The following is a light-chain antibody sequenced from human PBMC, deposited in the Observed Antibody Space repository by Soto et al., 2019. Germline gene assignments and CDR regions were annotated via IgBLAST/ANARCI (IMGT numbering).Light chain of an antibody. CDR1: QSISSW. Sequence: DIQMTQSPSTLSASVGDRVTITCRASQSISSWLAWYQQKPVRAPKLLIYKASTLVSVVPSRFSGSGSGTEFTLTISCLQPDEFATVYCQQYNSYSAFTFGPGTKVDIK. CDR3: QQYNSYSAFT. CDR2: KAS. V-gene: IGKV1-5*03. J-gene: IGKJ3*01.